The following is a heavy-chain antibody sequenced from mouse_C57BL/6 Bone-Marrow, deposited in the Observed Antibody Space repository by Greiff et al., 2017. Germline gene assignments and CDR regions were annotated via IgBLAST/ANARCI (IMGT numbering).Heavy chain of an antibody. Sequence: QVQLKQPGAELVKPGASVKLSCKASGYTFTSYWMHWVKQRPGQGLEWIGMIHPNSGSTNYNEKFKSKATLTVDKSSSTAYMQLSSLTSEDSAVYYCARRTGTLYFDYWGQGTTLTVSS. V-gene: IGHV1-64*01. CDR2: IHPNSGST. D-gene: IGHD4-1*01. CDR3: ARRTGTLYFDY. J-gene: IGHJ2*01. CDR1: GYTFTSYW.